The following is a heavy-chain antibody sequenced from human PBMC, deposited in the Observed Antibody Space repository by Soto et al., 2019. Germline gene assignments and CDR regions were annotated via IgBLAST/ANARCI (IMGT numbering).Heavy chain of an antibody. CDR1: GFTFSNAL. D-gene: IGHD6-6*01. J-gene: IGHJ6*01. Sequence: GGSLRLSCAASGFTFSNALMSWVRQAPGKGLEWVGRIKSKTDGGTTDYAAPVKGRFTISRDDSKNTLYLQMNSLKTEDTAVYYCTTNIAASHRPNKGGIDVWGQRNTFTVS. CDR2: IKSKTDGGTT. V-gene: IGHV3-15*01. CDR3: TTNIAASHRPNKGGIDV.